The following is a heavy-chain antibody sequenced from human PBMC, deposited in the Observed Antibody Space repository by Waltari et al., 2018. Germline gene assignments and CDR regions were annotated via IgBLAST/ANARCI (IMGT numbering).Heavy chain of an antibody. CDR1: GYTFTAYY. V-gene: IGHV1-2*02. CDR2: INVNRGGT. Sequence: QVQLVQSGAEVKKPGVSVKVSCKASGYTFTAYYIHWVRQAPGQGLGWMGWINVNRGGTNYAPKFHDRVTITTDTSINTAYMELSGLTSDDTAVYFCARSWIQLSYDYWGQGTLVTVSS. J-gene: IGHJ4*02. CDR3: ARSWIQLSYDY. D-gene: IGHD5-18*01.